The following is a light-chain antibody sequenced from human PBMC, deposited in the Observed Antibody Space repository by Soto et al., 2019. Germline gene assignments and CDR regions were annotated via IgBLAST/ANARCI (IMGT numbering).Light chain of an antibody. CDR3: QRYNSAPRT. V-gene: IGKV3-15*01. CDR1: QRISTN. J-gene: IGKJ1*01. CDR2: SSS. Sequence: DIEMTQSPPILSVSPGEGATLSCRASQRISTNLAWYQHIPGQAPRLLIVSSSRRPTDVPARFSGSGSGTDFTLTISSLQSEDVAVYYCQRYNSAPRTFGQGTKVEIK.